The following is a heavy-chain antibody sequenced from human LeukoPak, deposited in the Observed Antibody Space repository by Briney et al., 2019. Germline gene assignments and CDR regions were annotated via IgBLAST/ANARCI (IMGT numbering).Heavy chain of an antibody. D-gene: IGHD5-12*01. J-gene: IGHJ2*01. CDR3: AKDAWISMYWYFDL. Sequence: PGGSLRLSCAASAFTFSDSYMSWIRQAPGKGLEWVSYISSSANTIYYADSVKGRFTISRDNAKNSLYLQMNSLRAEDTAVYYCAKDAWISMYWYFDLWGRGTLVTVSS. CDR1: AFTFSDSY. V-gene: IGHV3-11*01. CDR2: ISSSANTI.